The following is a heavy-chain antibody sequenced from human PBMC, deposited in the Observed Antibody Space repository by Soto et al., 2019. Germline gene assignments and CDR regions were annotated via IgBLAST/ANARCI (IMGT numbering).Heavy chain of an antibody. Sequence: PGGSLRLSCAASGFTFSSYSMNWVRQAPGKGLEWVSYISSSSSTIYYADSVKGRFTISRDNAKNSQYLQMNSLRAEDTFLYYCAKSIDYYDSSGSFDYWGQGTLVTVSS. CDR3: AKSIDYYDSSGSFDY. J-gene: IGHJ4*02. V-gene: IGHV3-48*01. CDR2: ISSSSSTI. CDR1: GFTFSSYS. D-gene: IGHD3-22*01.